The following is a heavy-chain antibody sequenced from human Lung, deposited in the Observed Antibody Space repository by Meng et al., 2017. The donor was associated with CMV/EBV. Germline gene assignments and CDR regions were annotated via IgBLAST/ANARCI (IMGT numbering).Heavy chain of an antibody. J-gene: IGHJ6*02. CDR3: ARFVGSSSSRDFFYYYGMDV. Sequence: ASVXVSXKASGYTFTSYYMHWVRQAPGQGLEWMGIINPSGGSTSYAQKFQGRVTMTRDTSTSTVYMELSSLRSEDTAVYYCARFVGSSSSRDFFYYYGMDVWGQGXTVTVSS. V-gene: IGHV1-46*01. CDR2: INPSGGST. D-gene: IGHD6-6*01. CDR1: GYTFTSYY.